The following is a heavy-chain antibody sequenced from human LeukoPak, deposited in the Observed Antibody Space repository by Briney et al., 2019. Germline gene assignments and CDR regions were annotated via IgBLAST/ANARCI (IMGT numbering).Heavy chain of an antibody. CDR2: ISYDGSNK. Sequence: GGSLRLSCAASGFTFSSYGMHWVRQAPGKGLEWVAVISYDGSNKYYADSVKGRFTISRDNSKNTLYLQMNSLRAEDTAVYYCARTLSGYDSLYYFDYWGQGTLVTVSS. D-gene: IGHD5-12*01. V-gene: IGHV3-30*03. J-gene: IGHJ4*02. CDR3: ARTLSGYDSLYYFDY. CDR1: GFTFSSYG.